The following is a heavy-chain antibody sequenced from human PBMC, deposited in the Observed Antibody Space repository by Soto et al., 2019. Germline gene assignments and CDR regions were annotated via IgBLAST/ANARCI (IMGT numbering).Heavy chain of an antibody. CDR2: IWYDGSNK. D-gene: IGHD3-3*01. CDR3: ARDMEDFWSGYPAEKPPGGMDV. Sequence: GGSLRLSCAASGFTFSSYGMHWVRQAPGKGLEWVAVIWYDGSNKYYADSVKGRFTISRDNSKNTLYLQMNSLRAEDTAVYYCARDMEDFWSGYPAEKPPGGMDVWGQGTTVTVSS. CDR1: GFTFSSYG. J-gene: IGHJ6*02. V-gene: IGHV3-33*01.